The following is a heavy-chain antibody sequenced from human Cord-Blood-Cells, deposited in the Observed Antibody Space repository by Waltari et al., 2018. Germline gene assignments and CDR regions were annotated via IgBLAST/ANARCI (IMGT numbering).Heavy chain of an antibody. V-gene: IGHV3-53*01. CDR2: IYSGGST. J-gene: IGHJ4*02. CDR1: GFTVSSNY. Sequence: EVQLVESGGGLIQPGGSLRLSCAASGFTVSSNYMSWVRQAPGEGLEWVSVIYSGGSTYYADSVKGRFTISRDNSKNTLDLHMNSLRAEDTAVYYCATLGTGDYYFDYWGQGTLVTVSS. D-gene: IGHD7-27*01. CDR3: ATLGTGDYYFDY.